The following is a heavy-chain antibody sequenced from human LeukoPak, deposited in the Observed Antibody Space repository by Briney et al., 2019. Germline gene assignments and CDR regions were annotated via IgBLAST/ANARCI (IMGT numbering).Heavy chain of an antibody. V-gene: IGHV4-34*01. D-gene: IGHD3-22*01. CDR3: ARGGSITMIPDAFDI. Sequence: EINHSGSTNYNPSLKSRVTISVDTSKNQFSLKLSSVTAADTAVYYCARGGSITMIPDAFDIWGQGTMVTVSS. J-gene: IGHJ3*02. CDR2: INHSGST.